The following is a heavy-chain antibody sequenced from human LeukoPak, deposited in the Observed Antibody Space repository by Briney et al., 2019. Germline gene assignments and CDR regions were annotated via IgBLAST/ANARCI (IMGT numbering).Heavy chain of an antibody. D-gene: IGHD6-19*01. V-gene: IGHV4-59*08. J-gene: IGHJ4*02. CDR1: GGSISSYY. Sequence: SETLSLTCTVSGGSISSYYWSWIRQPPGKGLEWIGYIYYSGSTNYNPSLKSRVTISVDTSKNQFSLKLSSVTAADTAVYYCARLEYSSGWYLDYWGRGTLVTVSS. CDR3: ARLEYSSGWYLDY. CDR2: IYYSGST.